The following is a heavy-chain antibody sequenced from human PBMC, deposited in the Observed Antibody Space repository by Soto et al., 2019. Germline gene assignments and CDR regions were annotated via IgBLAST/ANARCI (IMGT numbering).Heavy chain of an antibody. CDR3: ARDGRLSFRGTIAAAGIFDY. CDR2: IIPIFGTA. D-gene: IGHD6-13*01. J-gene: IGHJ4*02. CDR1: GGTFSSYA. Sequence: QVQLVQSGAEVKKPGSSVKVSCKASGGTFSSYAISWVRQAPGQGLEWMGGIIPIFGTANYAQKFQGRVTITADESTSTAYMELSSLRSEDTAVYYCARDGRLSFRGTIAAAGIFDYWGQGTLVTVSS. V-gene: IGHV1-69*01.